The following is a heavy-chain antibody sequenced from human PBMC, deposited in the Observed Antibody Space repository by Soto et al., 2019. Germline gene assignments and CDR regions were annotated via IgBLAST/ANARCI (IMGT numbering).Heavy chain of an antibody. Sequence: QVQLQESGPGLVKPSETLSLTCTVSGGSISSYYWSWIRQPPGKGLEWIAYIYYTGNTNYNPSLKSRVTISIHTSKNQFSLKLSSVTAADTAVYYCASYDSRDHFDYWGQGILVTVSS. V-gene: IGHV4-59*01. CDR2: IYYTGNT. J-gene: IGHJ4*02. D-gene: IGHD3-22*01. CDR3: ASYDSRDHFDY. CDR1: GGSISSYY.